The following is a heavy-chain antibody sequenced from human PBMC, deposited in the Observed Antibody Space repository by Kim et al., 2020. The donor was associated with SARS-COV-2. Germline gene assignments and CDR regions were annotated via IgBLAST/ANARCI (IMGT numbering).Heavy chain of an antibody. D-gene: IGHD6-19*01. CDR3: ARGSGWLIEH. Sequence: GGSLRLSCAASGFTSTIHWMNWVRQTPGKGLEWVANIKHDGSETKYVDSVKGRFTISRDSARNSIYLQMNRLRAEDTAVYYCARGSGWLIEHWGQGTLVTVSS. CDR1: GFTSTIHW. J-gene: IGHJ1*01. V-gene: IGHV3-7*05. CDR2: IKHDGSET.